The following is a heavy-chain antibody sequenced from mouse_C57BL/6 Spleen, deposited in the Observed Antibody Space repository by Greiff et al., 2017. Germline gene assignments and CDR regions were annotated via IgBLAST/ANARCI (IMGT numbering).Heavy chain of an antibody. Sequence: EVQVVESGGGLVKPGGSLKLSCAASGFTFSSYAMSWVRQTPEKRLEWVATISDGGSYTYYPDNVKGRFTSSRDNAKNNLYLQMSHLKSEDTAMYYCARDDWDYAMDYWGQGTSVTVSS. CDR2: ISDGGSYT. V-gene: IGHV5-4*01. CDR1: GFTFSSYA. CDR3: ARDDWDYAMDY. D-gene: IGHD4-1*01. J-gene: IGHJ4*01.